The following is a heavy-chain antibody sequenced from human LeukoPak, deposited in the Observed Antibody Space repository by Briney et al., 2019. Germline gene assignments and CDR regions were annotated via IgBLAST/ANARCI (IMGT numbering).Heavy chain of an antibody. D-gene: IGHD3-10*01. Sequence: PGGSLRLSCAASGFAFSSYSMNWVRQAPGKGLEWVSSISSSSSYIYYADSVKGRFTISRDNAKNTLYLQMNSLRAEDTAVYYCAKDRSPGGFDYWGQGTLVTVSS. J-gene: IGHJ4*02. CDR2: ISSSSSYI. CDR1: GFAFSSYS. V-gene: IGHV3-21*01. CDR3: AKDRSPGGFDY.